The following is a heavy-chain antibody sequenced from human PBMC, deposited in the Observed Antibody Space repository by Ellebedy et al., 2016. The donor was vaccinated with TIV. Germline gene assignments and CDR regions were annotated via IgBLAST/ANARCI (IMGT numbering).Heavy chain of an antibody. J-gene: IGHJ2*01. Sequence: ASVKVSCKASGYTFTSYAMHWVRQAPGQRLEWMGWINAGNGNTKYSQKFQGRVTITRDTSASTAHMELSSLRSEDTAVYYCARGYSSGWENWYFDLWGRGTLVTVSS. V-gene: IGHV1-3*01. CDR3: ARGYSSGWENWYFDL. D-gene: IGHD6-19*01. CDR2: INAGNGNT. CDR1: GYTFTSYA.